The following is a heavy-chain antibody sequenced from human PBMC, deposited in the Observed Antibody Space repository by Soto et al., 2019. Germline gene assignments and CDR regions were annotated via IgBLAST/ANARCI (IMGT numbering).Heavy chain of an antibody. J-gene: IGHJ6*02. CDR3: ARDRGRALSGMDV. Sequence: QVQLVQSGAEVKKPGASVKVSCKASGYTFTSYGISWVRQAPGQGLEWMGWISAYNGNTNYAQKPQGRVTMATDTSTSKADMELRSLRSDDTALYYCARDRGRALSGMDVWGQGTTVTVSS. D-gene: IGHD3-10*01. CDR1: GYTFTSYG. V-gene: IGHV1-18*01. CDR2: ISAYNGNT.